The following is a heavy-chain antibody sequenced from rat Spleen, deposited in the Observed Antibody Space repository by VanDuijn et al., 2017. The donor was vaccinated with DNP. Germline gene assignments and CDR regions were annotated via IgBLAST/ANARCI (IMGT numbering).Heavy chain of an antibody. CDR1: GYSITSNY. V-gene: IGHV3-1*01. CDR2: ISYSGTT. Sequence: EVQLQESGPGLVKPSQSLSLTCSVTGYSITSNYWAWIRKFPGNKMEWMGYISYSGTTSYNPSLKSRISITRDTSKNQFFLQLNSVTTEDPATYYCARGLNYGGYIYSWYFDFWGPGTMVTVSS. CDR3: ARGLNYGGYIYSWYFDF. D-gene: IGHD1-11*01. J-gene: IGHJ1*01.